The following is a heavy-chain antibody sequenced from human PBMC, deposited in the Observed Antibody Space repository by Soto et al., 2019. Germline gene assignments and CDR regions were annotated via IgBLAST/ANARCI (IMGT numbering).Heavy chain of an antibody. J-gene: IGHJ4*02. CDR3: AKDSIGYSSSWSDY. Sequence: PVGSLRLSCAASGFTFSSYAMSWVRQAPGKGLEWVSAISGSGGSTYYADSVKGRFTISRDNSKNTLYLQMNSLRAEDTAVYYCAKDSIGYSSSWSDYWGQGTLVTVSS. D-gene: IGHD6-13*01. V-gene: IGHV3-23*01. CDR1: GFTFSSYA. CDR2: ISGSGGST.